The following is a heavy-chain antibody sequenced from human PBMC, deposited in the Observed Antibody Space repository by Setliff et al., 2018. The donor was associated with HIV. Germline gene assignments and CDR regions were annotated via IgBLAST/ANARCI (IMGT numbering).Heavy chain of an antibody. CDR3: ASLGGYYPYYYYYMDV. J-gene: IGHJ6*03. Sequence: SVKVSCKASGGTFSSYAISWVRQAPGQGLEWMGGIIPIFGTTNYAQKFQGRVTITADESTSTAYMELSSLRSEDTAVYYCASLGGYYPYYYYYMDVWGKGTTVTVSS. CDR2: IIPIFGTT. D-gene: IGHD3-3*01. CDR1: GGTFSSYA. V-gene: IGHV1-69*13.